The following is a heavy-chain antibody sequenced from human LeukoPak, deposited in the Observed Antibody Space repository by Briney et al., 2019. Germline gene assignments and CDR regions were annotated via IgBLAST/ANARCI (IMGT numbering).Heavy chain of an antibody. J-gene: IGHJ4*02. Sequence: PGGSLRLSCAASGFTFSTYGMQWVRQAPGKGLEWVAVIVGDGSKAHCADSVRGRFTVSRDNSKNTLYPQMNSLRAEDTAVYYCARDSITGDNSLDFWGRGTLVTVSS. D-gene: IGHD7-27*01. CDR1: GFTFSTYG. V-gene: IGHV3-33*05. CDR2: IVGDGSKA. CDR3: ARDSITGDNSLDF.